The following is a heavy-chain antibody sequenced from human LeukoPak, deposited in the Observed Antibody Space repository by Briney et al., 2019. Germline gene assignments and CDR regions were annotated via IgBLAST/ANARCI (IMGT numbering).Heavy chain of an antibody. CDR2: IYYSGST. V-gene: IGHV4-59*12. CDR3: ARGSGYYDSSGYYSDY. D-gene: IGHD3-22*01. Sequence: SETLSLTCTVSGGSISPYFWSWIRQSPGKGLEWIGYIYYSGSTYYNPSLKSRVTISVDTSKNQFSLKLSSVTAADTAVYYCARGSGYYDSSGYYSDYWGQGTLVTVSS. J-gene: IGHJ4*02. CDR1: GGSISPYF.